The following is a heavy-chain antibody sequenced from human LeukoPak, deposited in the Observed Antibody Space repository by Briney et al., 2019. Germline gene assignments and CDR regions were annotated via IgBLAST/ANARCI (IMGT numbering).Heavy chain of an antibody. CDR3: ASGWGPMVVSY. CDR2: IKQDGTEK. J-gene: IGHJ4*02. V-gene: IGHV3-7*01. CDR1: GFTFSNFW. D-gene: IGHD2-15*01. Sequence: GGPLRLSCAASGFTFSNFWMIWVRQAPGKGLEWVANIKQDGTEKHFVDSVEGRFTISRDNAKDSLYLQMNSLRVEDTAMYYCASGWGPMVVSYWGQGTLVTVSS.